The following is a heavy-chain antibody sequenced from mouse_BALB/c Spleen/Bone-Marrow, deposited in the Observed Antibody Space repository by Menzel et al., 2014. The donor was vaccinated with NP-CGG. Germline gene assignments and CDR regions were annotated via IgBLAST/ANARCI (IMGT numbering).Heavy chain of an antibody. V-gene: IGHV1-77*01. Sequence: VQLQQSGPELVKPGASVKMSCKASGYTFTDYVISWVKRRTGQGLKWIGEIYPGSGSTYYNEKFKGKATLTADKSSNTAYMQLSSLTSEDSAVYFCARYYDYDWYFDVWGAGTTVTVSS. CDR1: GYTFTDYV. J-gene: IGHJ1*01. CDR2: IYPGSGST. CDR3: ARYYDYDWYFDV. D-gene: IGHD2-4*01.